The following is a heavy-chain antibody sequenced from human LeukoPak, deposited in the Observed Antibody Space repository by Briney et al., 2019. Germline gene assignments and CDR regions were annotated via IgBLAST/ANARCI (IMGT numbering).Heavy chain of an antibody. J-gene: IGHJ4*02. D-gene: IGHD3-10*01. CDR3: AREGSGSLPHLDH. Sequence: GASVTVSYTASGYTFTSHYMQWVRLAPGQGLEWMGIINPSGGGTRYAQKFQGRVTMTSDTSTSTVYMELSSLRSEDTAVYYCAREGSGSLPHLDHWGQGTLVTVSS. CDR2: INPSGGGT. CDR1: GYTFTSHY. V-gene: IGHV1-46*01.